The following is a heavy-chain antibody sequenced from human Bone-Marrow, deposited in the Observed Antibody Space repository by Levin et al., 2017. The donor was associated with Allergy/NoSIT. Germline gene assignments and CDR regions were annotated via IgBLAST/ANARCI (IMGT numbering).Heavy chain of an antibody. CDR2: IYSGGST. CDR3: ARDAGATLTFDI. CDR1: GFTVSSNY. V-gene: IGHV3-53*01. Sequence: RTGGSLRLSCAASGFTVSSNYMSWVRQAPGKGLEWVSVIYSGGSTYYADSVKGRFTISRDNSKNTLYLQMNSLRAEDTAVYYCARDAGATLTFDIWGQGTMVTVSS. D-gene: IGHD1-26*01. J-gene: IGHJ3*02.